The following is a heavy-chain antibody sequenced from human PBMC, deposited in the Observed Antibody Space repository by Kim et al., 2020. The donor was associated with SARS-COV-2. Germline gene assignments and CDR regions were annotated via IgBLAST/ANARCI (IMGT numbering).Heavy chain of an antibody. Sequence: SETLSLTCAVSGGSISSSNWWSWVRQPPGKGLEWIGEIYHSGSTNYNPSLKSRVTISVDKSKNQFSLKLSSVTAADTAVYYCARNTRRHLRYFDWLLSHIFDYWGQGTLVTVSS. D-gene: IGHD3-9*01. V-gene: IGHV4-4*02. CDR3: ARNTRRHLRYFDWLLSHIFDY. CDR2: IYHSGST. CDR1: GGSISSSNW. J-gene: IGHJ4*02.